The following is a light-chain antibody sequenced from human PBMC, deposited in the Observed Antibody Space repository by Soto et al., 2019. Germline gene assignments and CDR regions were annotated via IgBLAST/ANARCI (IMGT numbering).Light chain of an antibody. CDR1: QSVSNNY. Sequence: EIVLTQSPGTLSLSPGERATLSCRASQSVSNNYLAWYQQKPGQAPRLLIYGASNRATGIPDRFSGSGSGTDFGLTISLLEREDFAVYYGTQYGSSGTFGQGTKVVI. V-gene: IGKV3-20*01. CDR2: GAS. CDR3: TQYGSSGT. J-gene: IGKJ1*01.